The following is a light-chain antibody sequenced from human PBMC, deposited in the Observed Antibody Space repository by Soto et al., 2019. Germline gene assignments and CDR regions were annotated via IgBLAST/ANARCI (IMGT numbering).Light chain of an antibody. CDR3: QQLNNYPRT. J-gene: IGKJ1*01. V-gene: IGKV1-9*01. Sequence: IQLTQSPSSLSASVGDRVTITCRASQGISSYLGWYQQKPGKAPNLLIYDASTLHSGVPSRFSGGGSGTEFTLTISSLQPEDFATYYCQQLNNYPRTFGQGTKVDIK. CDR1: QGISSY. CDR2: DAS.